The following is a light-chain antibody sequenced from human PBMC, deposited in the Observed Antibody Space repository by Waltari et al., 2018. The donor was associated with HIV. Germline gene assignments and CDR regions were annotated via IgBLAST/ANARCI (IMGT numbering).Light chain of an antibody. Sequence: DIQMTQSPSSVSASVGDRITITCRASQDIGTSLAWYQQKPGKAPLVLFSPTSSLQSVVPSTLSASGFGTNFTLTISSLQPEDFATYYCQQGHGFPPTFGGGTKV. CDR2: PTS. V-gene: IGKV1-12*01. J-gene: IGKJ4*01. CDR3: QQGHGFPPT. CDR1: QDIGTS.